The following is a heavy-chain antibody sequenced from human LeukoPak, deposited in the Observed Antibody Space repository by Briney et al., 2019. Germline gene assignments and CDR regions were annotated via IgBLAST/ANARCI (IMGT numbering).Heavy chain of an antibody. CDR1: GFTFSSYG. CDR3: AGSWSPYDAFDI. V-gene: IGHV3-30*03. J-gene: IGHJ3*02. Sequence: QSGGSLRLSCAASGFTFSSYGMHWVRQAPGKGLEWVAVISYDGSNKYYADSVKGRFTISRDNSKNTLYLQMNSLRAEDTAVYYCAGSWSPYDAFDIWGQGTMVSVSS. CDR2: ISYDGSNK. D-gene: IGHD6-13*01.